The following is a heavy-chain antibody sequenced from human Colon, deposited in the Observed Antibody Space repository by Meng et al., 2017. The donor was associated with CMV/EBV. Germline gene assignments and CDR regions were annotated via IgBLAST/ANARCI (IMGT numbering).Heavy chain of an antibody. Sequence: EVQLLESGGGLVLPGGSLRLSCAASGITFTKYAMTWVRQAPGKGLEWVSGISDSGSSTYYADSVKGRFTISRDNSKNTLYLQMNSLRGEDTAVYYCAKNMRTVATPANYWGQGALVTVSS. J-gene: IGHJ4*02. V-gene: IGHV3-23*01. CDR3: AKNMRTVATPANY. CDR2: ISDSGSST. D-gene: IGHD4-23*01. CDR1: GITFTKYA.